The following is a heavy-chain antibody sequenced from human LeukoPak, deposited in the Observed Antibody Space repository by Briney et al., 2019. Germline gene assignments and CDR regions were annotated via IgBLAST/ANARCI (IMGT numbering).Heavy chain of an antibody. J-gene: IGHJ5*02. Sequence: SETLSLTCAVSGGSISSGGYSWSWIRQPPGKGLEWIGYIYHSGSTYYNPSLKSRVTISVDRSKNQFSLKLSSVTAADTAVYYCARQRGYGDSANWFDPWGQGTLVTVSS. CDR3: ARQRGYGDSANWFDP. CDR1: GGSISSGGYS. D-gene: IGHD4-17*01. V-gene: IGHV4-30-2*01. CDR2: IYHSGST.